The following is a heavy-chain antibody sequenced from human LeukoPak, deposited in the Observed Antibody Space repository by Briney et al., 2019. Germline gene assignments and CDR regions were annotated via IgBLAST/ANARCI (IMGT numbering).Heavy chain of an antibody. V-gene: IGHV3-43*01. CDR2: ISWNGYST. CDR1: GFTFGAYT. CDR3: ARDGLAAATLHWCFDL. Sequence: GGSLRLSCAASGFTFGAYTMHWVRQASGKGLEWVSLISWNGYSTYYADSVKGRFTISRDNARNSLYLQMNSLRAEDTAVYYCARDGLAAATLHWCFDLWGRGTLVTVSS. D-gene: IGHD2-15*01. J-gene: IGHJ2*01.